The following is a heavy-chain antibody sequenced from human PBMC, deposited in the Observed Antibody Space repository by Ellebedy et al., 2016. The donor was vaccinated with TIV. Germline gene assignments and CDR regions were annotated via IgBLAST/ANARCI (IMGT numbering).Heavy chain of an antibody. CDR2: FSGDGHST. D-gene: IGHD6-19*01. CDR3: AKAYSTGYYVGWFDP. J-gene: IGHJ5*02. V-gene: IGHV3-23*01. Sequence: GGSLRLSCAASGLTFSSYAMTWVRQAPGKGLEWVSGFSGDGHSTYYADSVKGRFTISGDNSKNTLYLQMNSLRPEDTAVYYCAKAYSTGYYVGWFDPWGQGALVTVSS. CDR1: GLTFSSYA.